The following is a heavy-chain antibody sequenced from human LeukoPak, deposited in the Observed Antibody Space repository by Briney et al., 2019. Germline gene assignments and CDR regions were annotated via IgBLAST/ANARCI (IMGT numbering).Heavy chain of an antibody. Sequence: GASVKVSCKASGYTFTSYYMHWVRQAPGQGLEWMGIINPSGGSTSYAQKFQGRVTMTRDMSTSTVYMELSSLRSEDTAVYYCARFPRGGNDAFDIWGQGTMVTVSS. CDR2: INPSGGST. D-gene: IGHD4-23*01. J-gene: IGHJ3*02. V-gene: IGHV1-46*01. CDR3: ARFPRGGNDAFDI. CDR1: GYTFTSYY.